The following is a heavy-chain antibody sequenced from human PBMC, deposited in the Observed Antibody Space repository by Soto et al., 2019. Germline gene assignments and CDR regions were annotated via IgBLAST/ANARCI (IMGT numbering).Heavy chain of an antibody. D-gene: IGHD2-15*01. CDR3: ARDCSGGSCYFPKNFDY. J-gene: IGHJ4*02. V-gene: IGHV3-48*02. CDR1: GFTFSSYS. Sequence: GGSLRLSCAASGFTFSSYSMNWVRQAPGKGLEWVSYISSSSSTIYYADSVKGRFTISRDNAKNSLYLQMNSLRDEDTAVYYCARDCSGGSCYFPKNFDYWGQGTLVTVSS. CDR2: ISSSSSTI.